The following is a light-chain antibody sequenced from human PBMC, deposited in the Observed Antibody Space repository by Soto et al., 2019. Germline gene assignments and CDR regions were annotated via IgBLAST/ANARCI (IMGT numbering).Light chain of an antibody. V-gene: IGKV1-5*01. Sequence: IHMTQSPSTLSASVGDRVTITCRASQSISSWLAWYQQKPGKAPKLLIYDASSLESGVPSRFSGSGSGTEFTLTISSLQPDDFATYYCQQYNSYPETFGQGTKVDIK. CDR3: QQYNSYPET. CDR2: DAS. J-gene: IGKJ1*01. CDR1: QSISSW.